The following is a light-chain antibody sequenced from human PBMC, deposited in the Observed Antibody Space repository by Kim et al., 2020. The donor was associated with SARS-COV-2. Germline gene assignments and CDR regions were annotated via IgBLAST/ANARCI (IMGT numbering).Light chain of an antibody. CDR3: SSYVGSNIVI. CDR2: EVM. CDR1: SADIGGYNY. J-gene: IGLJ2*01. Sequence: QSALTQPPSASGSPGQSVTISCTGTSADIGGYNYVSWYQQHPGKAPKLMIYEVMKRPSGVPDRFSGSKSGNTASLTVSGLQADDEADYYCSSYVGSNIVIFGGGTQLTVL. V-gene: IGLV2-8*01.